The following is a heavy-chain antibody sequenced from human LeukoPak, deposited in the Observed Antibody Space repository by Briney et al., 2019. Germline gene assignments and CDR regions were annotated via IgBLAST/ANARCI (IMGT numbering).Heavy chain of an antibody. CDR1: GFTFSSYA. Sequence: GGSLRLSCAASGFTFSSYAMSWVRQAPGKGLEWVSAISGSGGSTYYADSVKGRFTISRDNSKNTLYLQMNSLRAEDTAVYYCATLGGFLEWSTKPDEYYFDYWGQGTLVTVSS. CDR3: ATLGGFLEWSTKPDEYYFDY. D-gene: IGHD3-3*01. CDR2: ISGSGGST. J-gene: IGHJ4*02. V-gene: IGHV3-23*01.